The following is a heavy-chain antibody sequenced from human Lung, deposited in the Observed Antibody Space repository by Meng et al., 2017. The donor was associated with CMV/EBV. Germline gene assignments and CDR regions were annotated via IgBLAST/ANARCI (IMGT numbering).Heavy chain of an antibody. V-gene: IGHV1-8*01. J-gene: IGHJ5*02. CDR2: MNPNSGNT. D-gene: IGHD2-15*01. CDR1: GYTFTSYD. Sequence: AGVKKPGASVKCSCKPSGYTFTSYDINWVRQATGQGLEWMGWMNPNSGNTGYAQKFQGRVTMTRNTSISTAYMELSSLRSEDTAVYYCARGYCSGGSCPVFDPWGQGTLVTVSS. CDR3: ARGYCSGGSCPVFDP.